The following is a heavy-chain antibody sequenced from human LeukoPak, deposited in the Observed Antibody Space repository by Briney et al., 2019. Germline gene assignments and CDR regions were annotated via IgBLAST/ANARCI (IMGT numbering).Heavy chain of an antibody. Sequence: PGGSLRLSCAASGFNLKSYWMHWVRQAPGKGLEWVAVIWYDGSNKYYADSVKGRFTISRDNSKNTPYLQMNSLRAEDTAVYYCAKEGYCSSTSCYTAPARYFQHWGQGTLVTVSS. D-gene: IGHD2-2*02. V-gene: IGHV3-33*06. CDR3: AKEGYCSSTSCYTAPARYFQH. CDR2: IWYDGSNK. CDR1: GFNLKSYW. J-gene: IGHJ1*01.